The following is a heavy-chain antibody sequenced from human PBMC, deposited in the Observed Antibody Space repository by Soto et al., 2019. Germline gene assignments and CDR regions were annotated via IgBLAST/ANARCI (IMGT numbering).Heavy chain of an antibody. V-gene: IGHV4-61*01. Sequence: PSETLSLTCTVSGGSVSSGSYYWSWIRQPPGKGLEWIGYIYYSGSTNYNPSLKSRVTISVDTSKNQFSLKLSSVTAADTAVYYCAREGALELSMRYYYYYYGMDVWGQGTTVTVSS. D-gene: IGHD1-7*01. CDR1: GGSVSSGSYY. J-gene: IGHJ6*02. CDR3: AREGALELSMRYYYYYYGMDV. CDR2: IYYSGST.